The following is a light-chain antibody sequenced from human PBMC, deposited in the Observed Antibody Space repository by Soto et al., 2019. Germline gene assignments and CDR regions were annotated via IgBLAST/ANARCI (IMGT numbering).Light chain of an antibody. CDR2: EVS. J-gene: IGLJ1*01. Sequence: SALTQPASVSGSPGQSITISCTGTSSDVGGYNYVSWYQHHAGKAPKLIIYEVSNRPSGVSNRFSGSKSGDTASLTISGLQAEDEADYYCSSYTSTNTLAVFGTGTKVTVL. CDR3: SSYTSTNTLAV. CDR1: SSDVGGYNY. V-gene: IGLV2-14*01.